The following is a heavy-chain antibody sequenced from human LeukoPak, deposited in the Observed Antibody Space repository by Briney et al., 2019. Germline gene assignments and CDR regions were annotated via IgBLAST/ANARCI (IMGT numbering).Heavy chain of an antibody. V-gene: IGHV3-74*01. CDR2: INSDGSST. Sequence: PGGSLRLSCAASGFTFSTYWMHWVRQALGKGLVWVSRINSDGSSTTYADSVKGRFTVSRDNAKNTLYLQMNSLRGEDTAVYYCARVWFGELLYYWGQGTLVTVSS. D-gene: IGHD3-10*01. J-gene: IGHJ4*02. CDR3: ARVWFGELLYY. CDR1: GFTFSTYW.